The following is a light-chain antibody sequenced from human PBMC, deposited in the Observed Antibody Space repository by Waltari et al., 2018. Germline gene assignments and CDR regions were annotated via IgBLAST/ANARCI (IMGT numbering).Light chain of an antibody. V-gene: IGKV3-11*01. CDR2: HAS. CDR1: QSVSNF. J-gene: IGKJ4*01. CDR3: QQRANWPPLT. Sequence: EIVLTQSPATLSLSPGERATLSCRASQSVSNFLAWYQQKPGQAPRLPIYHASNRATGIPARFSGRGSGTDFTLTISSLEPGDSAVYYCQQRANWPPLTFGGGTRVEI.